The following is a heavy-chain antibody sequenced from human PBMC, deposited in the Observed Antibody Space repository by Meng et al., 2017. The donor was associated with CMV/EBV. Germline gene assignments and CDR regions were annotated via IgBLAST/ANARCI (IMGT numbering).Heavy chain of an antibody. CDR2: INPNSGGT. J-gene: IGHJ4*02. D-gene: IGHD6-6*01. V-gene: IGHV1-2*02. CDR3: AREGGGDSSSTPYYFDY. CDR1: GYTFTGYY. Sequence: ASVKVSCKASGYTFTGYYMHWVRQAPGQGLEWMGWINPNSGGTNYAQKFQGRVTMIRDTSISTAYMELSRLRSDDTAVYYCAREGGGDSSSTPYYFDYWGQGTLVTVSS.